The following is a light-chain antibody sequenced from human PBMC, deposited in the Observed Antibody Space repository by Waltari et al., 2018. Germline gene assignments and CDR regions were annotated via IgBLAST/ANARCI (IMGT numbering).Light chain of an antibody. J-gene: IGLJ3*02. CDR3: VLYMGGGVL. CDR2: STN. V-gene: IGLV8-61*01. Sequence: QTVVTQEPSFSVSPGGTVTLTCGLSSGSVPTNYYTSWYQQTPGQAPRPLIYSTNTRSSGVPDRVSGSILGNKAVLTITGAQAHDEADYHCVLYMGGGVLFGGGTKLTVL. CDR1: SGSVPTNYY.